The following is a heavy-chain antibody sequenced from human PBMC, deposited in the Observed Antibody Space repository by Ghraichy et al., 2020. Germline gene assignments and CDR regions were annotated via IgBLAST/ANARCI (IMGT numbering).Heavy chain of an antibody. V-gene: IGHV4-4*07. D-gene: IGHD3-16*01. Sequence: SETLSLTCTVSGGSITRDYWSWIRQSAGKGLEWIGRVYAGGTTSANPSLKSRISLSLDTSKNQFSLTLNSVTAADTAIYYCAGDVFLWGSFRVGNWFDSWGQGTLVTVSS. CDR1: GGSITRDY. CDR3: AGDVFLWGSFRVGNWFDS. J-gene: IGHJ5*01. CDR2: VYAGGTT.